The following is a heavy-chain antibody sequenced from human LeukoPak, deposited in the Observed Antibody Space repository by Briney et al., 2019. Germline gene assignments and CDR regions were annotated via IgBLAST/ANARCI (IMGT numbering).Heavy chain of an antibody. CDR1: GGSISSGGYY. CDR3: ATYCGGDCPLGYDAFDI. D-gene: IGHD2-21*02. Sequence: SQTLSLTCTVSGGSISSGGYYWSWIRQHPGKGLEWIGYIYYSGSTCYNPSLKSRVTISVYTSKNQFSLKLSSVTAADTAVYYCATYCGGDCPLGYDAFDIWGQGTMVTVSS. V-gene: IGHV4-31*03. J-gene: IGHJ3*02. CDR2: IYYSGST.